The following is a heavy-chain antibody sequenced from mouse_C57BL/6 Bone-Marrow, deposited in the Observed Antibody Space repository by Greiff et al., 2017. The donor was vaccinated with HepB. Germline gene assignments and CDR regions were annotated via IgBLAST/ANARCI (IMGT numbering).Heavy chain of an antibody. D-gene: IGHD2-1*01. CDR2: IYPGSGNT. CDR3: ARGGNCGRDFDV. Sequence: VLLVESGAELVRPGASVKLSCKASGYTFTDYYIHWVKQRPGQGLEWIARIYPGSGNTYYNKKFKGKATLTAEKSSGTAYMQLSSLTSEDSAVYFCARGGNCGRDFDVWGTGTTVTVSS. V-gene: IGHV1-76*01. CDR1: GYTFTDYY. J-gene: IGHJ1*03.